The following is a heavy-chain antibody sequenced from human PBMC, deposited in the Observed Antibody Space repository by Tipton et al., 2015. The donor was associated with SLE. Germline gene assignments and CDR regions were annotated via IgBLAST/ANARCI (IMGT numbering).Heavy chain of an antibody. CDR3: ARGGYGDYSVLPAFDI. Sequence: TLSLTCAVYGGSFSGYYWSWIRQPPGKGLEWIGEINHSGSTNYNPSLKSRVTISVDTSKNQFSLKLSPVTAADTAVYYCARGGYGDYSVLPAFDIWGQGTMVTVSS. V-gene: IGHV4-34*01. CDR1: GGSFSGYY. D-gene: IGHD4-17*01. J-gene: IGHJ3*02. CDR2: INHSGST.